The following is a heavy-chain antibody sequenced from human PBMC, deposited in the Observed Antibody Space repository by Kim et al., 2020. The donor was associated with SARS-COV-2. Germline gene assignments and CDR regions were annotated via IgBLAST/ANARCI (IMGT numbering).Heavy chain of an antibody. CDR3: ARSDCSSTSCYVRGNRGRYFDY. D-gene: IGHD2-2*01. J-gene: IGHJ4*02. V-gene: IGHV4-34*01. Sequence: SETLSLTCAVYGGSFSGYYWSWIRQPPGKGLEWIGEINHSGSTNYNPSLKSRVTISVDTSQNQFSLKLSSVTAADTAVYYCARSDCSSTSCYVRGNRGRYFDYWGQGALVTVSS. CDR1: GGSFSGYY. CDR2: INHSGST.